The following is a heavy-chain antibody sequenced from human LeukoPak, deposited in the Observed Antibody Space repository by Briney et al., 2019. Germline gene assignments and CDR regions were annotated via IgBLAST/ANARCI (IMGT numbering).Heavy chain of an antibody. CDR2: IYSGGST. V-gene: IGHV3-53*05. Sequence: GSLRLSCAASGFTVSSDYMSWVRQAPGKGLEWVSVIYSGGSTYYADSVKGRFTISRDKSKNTVYIQMNSLRFEDTAMYYCARSWFDPWGQGTLVTVSS. J-gene: IGHJ5*02. CDR3: ARSWFDP. CDR1: GFTVSSDY.